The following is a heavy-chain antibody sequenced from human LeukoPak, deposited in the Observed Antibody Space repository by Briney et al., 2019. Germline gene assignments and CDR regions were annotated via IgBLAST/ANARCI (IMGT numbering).Heavy chain of an antibody. Sequence: KPSETLSLTCTVSGGSIINHYWSWIRQPAGKGLEWIGRIYSSGSANYSPSLKSRASMSIDTSNNHFSLNLTSVTAADTALYFCARDVRYASGWSTPESWGQGTLVTVSS. CDR2: IYSSGSA. J-gene: IGHJ5*02. D-gene: IGHD6-19*01. V-gene: IGHV4-4*07. CDR3: ARDVRYASGWSTPES. CDR1: GGSIINHY.